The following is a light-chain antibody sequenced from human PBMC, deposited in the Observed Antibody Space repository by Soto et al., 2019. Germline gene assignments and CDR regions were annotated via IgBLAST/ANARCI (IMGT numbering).Light chain of an antibody. Sequence: DIVVTQSPLSLPVTPGEPASISCRSSQSLLHSNGYNYLDWYLQKPGQSPQLLIYLGSNRASGVPDRFSGSGSGTDFTLKISRVEAEDVGVYYCMQALQTPFTVGPGTKVDIK. J-gene: IGKJ3*01. CDR1: QSLLHSNGYNY. V-gene: IGKV2-28*01. CDR3: MQALQTPFT. CDR2: LGS.